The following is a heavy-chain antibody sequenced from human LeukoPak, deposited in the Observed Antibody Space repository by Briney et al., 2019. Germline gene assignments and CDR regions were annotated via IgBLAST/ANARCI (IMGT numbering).Heavy chain of an antibody. CDR3: ARVLRDYGDWYYFDY. V-gene: IGHV4-31*03. J-gene: IGHJ4*02. CDR1: GGSISSGGYY. CDR2: IYYSGST. Sequence: PSETLSLTCTVSGGSISSGGYYWSWIRQHPGKGLEWIGYIYYSGSTYYNPSLKSRVTISVDTSKNQFSLKLSSVTAADTAVYYCARVLRDYGDWYYFDYWGQGTLVTVSS. D-gene: IGHD4-17*01.